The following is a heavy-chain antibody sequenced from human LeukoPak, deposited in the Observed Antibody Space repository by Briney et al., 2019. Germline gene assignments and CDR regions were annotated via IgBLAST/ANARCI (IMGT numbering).Heavy chain of an antibody. V-gene: IGHV3-21*01. CDR2: ISSSSSYI. Sequence: GGSLRLSCGVSGFTFGSNSMNWVRQAPGKGLEWVSSISSSSSYISYADSVKGRFTISRDNAKNSLYLQMNSLRAEDTAVYYCASRSEFDYWGQGTLVTVSS. CDR1: GFTFGSNS. D-gene: IGHD3-16*02. CDR3: ASRSEFDY. J-gene: IGHJ4*02.